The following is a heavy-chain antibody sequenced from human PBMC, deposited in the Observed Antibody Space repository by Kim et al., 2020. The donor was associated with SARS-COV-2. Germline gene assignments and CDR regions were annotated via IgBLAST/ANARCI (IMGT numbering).Heavy chain of an antibody. D-gene: IGHD3-10*01. V-gene: IGHV4-59*01. Sequence: NYKPSLKGRVSISVDTSKNQFSLKLSSVTAADTAVYYCARDSGPTDYYNYWGQGALVTVSS. CDR3: ARDSGPTDYYNY. J-gene: IGHJ4*02.